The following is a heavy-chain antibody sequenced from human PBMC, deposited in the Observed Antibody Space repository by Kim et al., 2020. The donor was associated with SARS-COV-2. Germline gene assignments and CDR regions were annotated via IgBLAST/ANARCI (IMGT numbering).Heavy chain of an antibody. CDR2: IKEDGSQK. CDR3: ARDGGGGFDY. J-gene: IGHJ4*02. Sequence: GGSLRLSCSASGFTFSRYWMTWVRQAPGKGLEWVANIKEDGSQKYYVDSVKGRFTISKDNAKSAVYLQMNSLRGDDTAVDYCARDGGGGFDYWGQGTPVT. V-gene: IGHV3-7*01. D-gene: IGHD3-16*01. CDR1: GFTFSRYW.